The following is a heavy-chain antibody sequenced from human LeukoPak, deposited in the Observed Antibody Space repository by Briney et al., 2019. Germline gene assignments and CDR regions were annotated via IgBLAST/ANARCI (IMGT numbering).Heavy chain of an antibody. J-gene: IGHJ4*02. Sequence: GRSLRLSCVASGFTFDDYAMHWVRQAPGKGLEWVSGISWKSDSVDCADSVKGRFTISRDNAKNSLYLQMNSLRADDTALYYCAKDWSYGGNSWKYFGSWGRGVLVTVSS. V-gene: IGHV3-9*01. CDR3: AKDWSYGGNSWKYFGS. CDR2: ISWKSDSV. D-gene: IGHD4-23*01. CDR1: GFTFDDYA.